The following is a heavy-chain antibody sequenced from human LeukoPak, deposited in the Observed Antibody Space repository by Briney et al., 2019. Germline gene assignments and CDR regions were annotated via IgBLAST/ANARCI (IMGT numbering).Heavy chain of an antibody. CDR1: GFTFSSYS. V-gene: IGHV3-21*01. J-gene: IGHJ5*02. CDR2: ISSSSSYI. Sequence: GGSLRLSCAASGFTFSSYSMNWVRQAPGKGLEWVSSISSSSSYIYYADSVKGRFTISRDNAKNSLYLQMNSLRAEDTAVYYCARDDCSSISCYHNWFDPWGQGTLVTVSS. D-gene: IGHD2-2*01. CDR3: ARDDCSSISCYHNWFDP.